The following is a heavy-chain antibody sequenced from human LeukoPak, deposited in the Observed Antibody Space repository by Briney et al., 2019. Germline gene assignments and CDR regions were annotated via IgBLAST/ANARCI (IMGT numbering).Heavy chain of an antibody. CDR1: GFTFDDYA. D-gene: IGHD2-15*01. V-gene: IGHV3-9*01. CDR3: AKGVVSAFVQHYFDY. J-gene: IGHJ4*02. CDR2: ISWNSGSI. Sequence: PGGSLRLSCAASGFTFDDYAMHWVRQAPGKGLEWVSGISWNSGSIGYADSVKGRFTISRDNAKNSLYLQMNSLRAEDTALYYCAKGVVSAFVQHYFDYWGQGTLVTVSS.